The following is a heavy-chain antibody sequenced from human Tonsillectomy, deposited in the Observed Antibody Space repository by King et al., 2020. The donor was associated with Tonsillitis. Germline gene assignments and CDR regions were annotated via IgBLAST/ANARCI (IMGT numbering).Heavy chain of an antibody. D-gene: IGHD1-14*01. CDR3: AKSPAPASPIYGLDV. Sequence: VQLVESGGGLVQPGGSLRLSCAASGLTFSMYAMTWVRQAPGKGLEWVSSISSTGRTTDHADSVKGRFTISRDNSKNTLYLQMNSLRAEDTAVYYCAKSPAPASPIYGLDVWGQGTTVTVSS. CDR1: GLTFSMYA. V-gene: IGHV3-23*04. J-gene: IGHJ6*02. CDR2: ISSTGRTT.